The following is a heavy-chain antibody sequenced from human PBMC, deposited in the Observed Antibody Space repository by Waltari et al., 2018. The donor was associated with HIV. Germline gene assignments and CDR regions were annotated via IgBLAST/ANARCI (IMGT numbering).Heavy chain of an antibody. J-gene: IGHJ4*02. Sequence: QVQLVQSGAEVKQPGASVRVSCKTSGYDFSTFDINWVRQAAGQGLEGMGWMSPNSGKTGYAQRFKGRVSMTRDTSIDTAYMELSSLTSHDTAVYYCAKSRPGAVFGDNWGQGTLVAVSS. CDR2: MSPNSGKT. CDR3: AKSRPGAVFGDN. V-gene: IGHV1-8*01. CDR1: GYDFSTFD. D-gene: IGHD3-3*01.